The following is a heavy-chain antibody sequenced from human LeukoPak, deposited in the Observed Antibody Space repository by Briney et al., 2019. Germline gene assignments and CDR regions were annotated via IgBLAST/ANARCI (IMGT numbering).Heavy chain of an antibody. CDR1: GYTLTELS. J-gene: IGHJ4*02. Sequence: ASVKVSCKVSGYTLTELSMHWVRQAPGKGLEWMGGFDPEDGETIYAQKFQGRVTITADESTSTAYMELSSLRSEDTAVYYCASIIEDYDFWSGYLDYWGQGTLVTVSS. V-gene: IGHV1-24*01. D-gene: IGHD3-3*01. CDR3: ASIIEDYDFWSGYLDY. CDR2: FDPEDGET.